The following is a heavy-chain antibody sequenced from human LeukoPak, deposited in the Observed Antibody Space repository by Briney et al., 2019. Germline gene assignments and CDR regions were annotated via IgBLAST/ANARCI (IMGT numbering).Heavy chain of an antibody. CDR3: ARRGYYDSSGYLY. J-gene: IGHJ4*02. Sequence: SETLSLTCTVSGDSISSSSYSWGWIRQPPGKGLEWIVSFYYSGSTYYNLSLKSRVTISVDTSKNHFSLKLSSVTAADTAVYYCARRGYYDSSGYLYWGQGTLVTVSS. D-gene: IGHD3-22*01. CDR2: FYYSGST. CDR1: GDSISSSSYS. V-gene: IGHV4-39*02.